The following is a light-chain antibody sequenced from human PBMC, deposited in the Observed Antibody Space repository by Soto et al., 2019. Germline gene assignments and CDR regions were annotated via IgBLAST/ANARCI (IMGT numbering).Light chain of an antibody. CDR2: WAS. Sequence: DIVMTQSPDSLAVSLGERATINCKSSQSVLYSSNNKNYLAWYQQKPGQPPKLLIYWASTRESGVPDRFSGSGSGTDFTLTISSLQAEDVAVYYCLQDYNYPFTFGQGTKLDIK. CDR1: QSVLYSSNNKNY. J-gene: IGKJ2*01. CDR3: LQDYNYPFT. V-gene: IGKV4-1*01.